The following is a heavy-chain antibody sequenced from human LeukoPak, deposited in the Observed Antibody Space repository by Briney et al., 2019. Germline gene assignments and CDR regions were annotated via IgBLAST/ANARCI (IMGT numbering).Heavy chain of an antibody. CDR3: AREKCGGGSCYSFDYFDY. D-gene: IGHD2-15*01. CDR2: ISSNGGST. J-gene: IGHJ4*02. CDR1: GFTFSSYA. Sequence: PGGSLRLSCAASGFTFSSYAMHWVRQAPGKGLEYVSAISSNGGSTYYANSVKGRFTISRDNSKNALYLQMGSLRAEDMAVYYCAREKCGGGSCYSFDYFDYWGQGTLVTVSS. V-gene: IGHV3-64*01.